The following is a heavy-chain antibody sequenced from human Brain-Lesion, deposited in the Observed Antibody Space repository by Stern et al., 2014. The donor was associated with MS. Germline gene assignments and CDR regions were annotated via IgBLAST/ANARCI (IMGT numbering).Heavy chain of an antibody. V-gene: IGHV5-51*03. CDR2: IFPRDSNT. D-gene: IGHD5-12*01. CDR3: GRSPATPSGYDRFDY. CDR1: GYLFDDYW. J-gene: IGHJ4*02. Sequence: EVQLVESGAEVKKPGESLKISCEASGYLFDDYWIGWVRQMSGRGLELVAIIFPRDSNTRYSPSVQGQVTISADKSISTAYLQWSSLKASDPAIYYCGRSPATPSGYDRFDYWGQGALVTVSS.